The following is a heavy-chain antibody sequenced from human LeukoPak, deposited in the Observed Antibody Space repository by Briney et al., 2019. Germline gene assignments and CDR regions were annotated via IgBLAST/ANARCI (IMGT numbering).Heavy chain of an antibody. Sequence: ASVKVSCKTSGYRFTDYFMHWVRQAPGQGLEWMGWMNPNSGGTNYAQKFQGRVTMTRDKSISTAYMELSRLRSDDTAVYSCARDLGIYCASTSCPSDYWGQGTLVTVSS. CDR1: GYRFTDYF. V-gene: IGHV1-2*02. CDR2: MNPNSGGT. CDR3: ARDLGIYCASTSCPSDY. J-gene: IGHJ4*02. D-gene: IGHD2-2*01.